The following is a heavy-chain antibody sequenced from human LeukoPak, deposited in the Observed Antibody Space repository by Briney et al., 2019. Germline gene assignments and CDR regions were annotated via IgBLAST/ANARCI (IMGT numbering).Heavy chain of an antibody. D-gene: IGHD3-16*01. CDR3: VSAYGGLLDY. J-gene: IGHJ4*02. Sequence: GGSLRLSCAASGFIFSTYEMNWVRQAPGKGLEWVSYISGNGDTIYYADSVKGRFTISRDNAKNSLCLQMNSLRAEDTAVYYCVSAYGGLLDYWGQGTLVTGSS. V-gene: IGHV3-48*03. CDR2: ISGNGDTI. CDR1: GFIFSTYE.